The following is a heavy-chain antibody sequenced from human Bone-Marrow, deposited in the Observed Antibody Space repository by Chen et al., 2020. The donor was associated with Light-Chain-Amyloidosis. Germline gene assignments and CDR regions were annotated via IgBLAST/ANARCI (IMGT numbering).Heavy chain of an antibody. Sequence: QVQLVESGGGVVQPGRSLRLSCAASGFTLSSYAINWVRPAPGKGLEWLAFISNYGGTKFYSDSGKGRFTIPRENSKNTLSLQMNSLRAEDTAVYYRPRVGIQEMTFERDNYYYYMDVWGKGTTVTVSS. CDR1: GFTLSSYA. CDR2: ISNYGGTK. J-gene: IGHJ6*03. CDR3: PRVGIQEMTFERDNYYYYMDV. D-gene: IGHD5-18*01. V-gene: IGHV3-30-3*01.